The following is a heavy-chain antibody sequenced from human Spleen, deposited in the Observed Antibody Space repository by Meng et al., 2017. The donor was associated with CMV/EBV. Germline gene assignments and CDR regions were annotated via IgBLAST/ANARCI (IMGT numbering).Heavy chain of an antibody. CDR2: ISYIGST. V-gene: IGHV4-38-2*02. D-gene: IGHD1-1*01. CDR1: GYSISSAYY. J-gene: IGHJ3*02. CDR3: ARDILERNAFDM. Sequence: SETLSLTCTVSGYSISSAYYWGWIRQPPGKGLEWIGYISYIGSTNYNPSLKSRVTISVDTSKNQFSLKLSSVTAADTAVFYCARDILERNAFDMWGQGTMVTVSS.